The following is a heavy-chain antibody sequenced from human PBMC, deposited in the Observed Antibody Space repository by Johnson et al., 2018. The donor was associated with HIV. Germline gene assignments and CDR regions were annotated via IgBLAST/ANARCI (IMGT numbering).Heavy chain of an antibody. Sequence: VQLVESGGSVVRPGGSLRVSCAASGFTVDDYDMSWVRQAPGKGLEWVSGICWNGGSAAYEDAVKGRFTISRDNAKNSLFLQKNSLRAEDTAVYYCAKGIGRGLQILDAFDIWGQGTMVTVSS. CDR3: AKGIGRGLQILDAFDI. CDR2: ICWNGGSA. V-gene: IGHV3-20*04. J-gene: IGHJ3*02. D-gene: IGHD5-24*01. CDR1: GFTVDDYD.